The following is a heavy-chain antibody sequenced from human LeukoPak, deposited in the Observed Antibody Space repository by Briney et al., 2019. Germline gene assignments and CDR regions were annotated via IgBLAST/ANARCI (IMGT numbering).Heavy chain of an antibody. CDR2: ISGSGGST. J-gene: IGHJ4*02. CDR1: GFTFSQYA. D-gene: IGHD5-18*01. V-gene: IGHV3-23*01. CDR3: AKSDGYSYSYYFDY. Sequence: PGRSLRLSCAASGFTFSQYAMHWVRQAPGKGLEWVSAISGSGGSTYYADSVKGRFTISRDNSKNTLYLQMNSLRVEDTAVYYCAKSDGYSYSYYFDYWGQGTLVTVSS.